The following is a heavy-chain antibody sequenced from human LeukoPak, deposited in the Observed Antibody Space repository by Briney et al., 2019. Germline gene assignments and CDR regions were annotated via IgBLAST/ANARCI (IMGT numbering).Heavy chain of an antibody. Sequence: GGSLRLSCAASGFTFSSYAMHWVRQAPGKGLVWVSHINSDGSWTSYADSVKGRFTISKDNAKNTVYLQMNNLRAEDTAVYYCVSFYETYWGRGTLVTVS. J-gene: IGHJ4*02. CDR3: VSFYETY. CDR2: INSDGSWT. CDR1: GFTFSSYA. V-gene: IGHV3-74*01. D-gene: IGHD2-2*01.